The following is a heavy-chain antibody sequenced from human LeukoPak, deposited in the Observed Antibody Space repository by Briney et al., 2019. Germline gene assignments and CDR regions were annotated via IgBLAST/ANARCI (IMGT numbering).Heavy chain of an antibody. Sequence: SETLSLTCAVYGGSFSGYYWSWIRQPPGKGLEWIGEINHSGSTNYNPSLKSRVTISVDTSKNQFSLKLSSVTAADTAVYYCASLAVAGSLWYFDYWGQGTLVTVSS. V-gene: IGHV4-34*01. J-gene: IGHJ4*02. CDR1: GGSFSGYY. CDR3: ASLAVAGSLWYFDY. CDR2: INHSGST. D-gene: IGHD6-19*01.